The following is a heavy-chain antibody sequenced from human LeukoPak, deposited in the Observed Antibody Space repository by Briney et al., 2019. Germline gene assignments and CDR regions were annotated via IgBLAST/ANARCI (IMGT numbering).Heavy chain of an antibody. Sequence: GGSLRLSCAASGFTFSSYDMHWVRHATGKGLEWVSAIGTAGDTYYPGSVKGRFTISRENAKNSLYLQMNSLRAGDTAVYYCARDRRDGYRGAFDIWGQGAMVTVSS. CDR3: ARDRRDGYRGAFDI. CDR2: IGTAGDT. V-gene: IGHV3-13*01. D-gene: IGHD5-24*01. CDR1: GFTFSSYD. J-gene: IGHJ3*02.